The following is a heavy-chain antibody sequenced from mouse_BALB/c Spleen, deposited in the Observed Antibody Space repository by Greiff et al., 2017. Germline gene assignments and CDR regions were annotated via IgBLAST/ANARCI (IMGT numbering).Heavy chain of an antibody. Sequence: QVQLQHSGAELMKPGASVKISCKATGYTFSSYWIEWVKQRPGHGLEWIGEILPGSGSTNYNEKFKGKATFTADTSSNTAYMQLSSLTSEDSAVYYCARGAYYGNYAAYWGQGTLVTVSA. D-gene: IGHD2-10*01. J-gene: IGHJ3*01. CDR1: GYTFSSYW. V-gene: IGHV1-9*01. CDR2: ILPGSGST. CDR3: ARGAYYGNYAAY.